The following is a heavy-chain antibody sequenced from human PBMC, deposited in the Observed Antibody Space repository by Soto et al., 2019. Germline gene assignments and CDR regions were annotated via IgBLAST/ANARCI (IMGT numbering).Heavy chain of an antibody. CDR1: GYTFTSYG. D-gene: IGHD3-16*01. J-gene: IGHJ4*02. V-gene: IGHV1-18*01. CDR3: ARDWFGVDY. Sequence: ASVKVCCKASGYTFTSYGISWVRQAPGQGLEWMGWINAYNGNTNYAQNLQGRLTMTTDTSTSTAYMELRSLRSDDTAVYYCARDWFGVDYWGQGALVTVSS. CDR2: INAYNGNT.